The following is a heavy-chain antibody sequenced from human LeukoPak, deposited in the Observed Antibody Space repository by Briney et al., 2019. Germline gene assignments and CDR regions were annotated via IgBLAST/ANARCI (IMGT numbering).Heavy chain of an antibody. V-gene: IGHV3-48*03. CDR1: GFTFSSYE. CDR2: ISSSGSTI. J-gene: IGHJ4*02. CDR3: AKTEPYGSGSYYPGY. Sequence: GGSLRLSCAASGFTFSSYEMNWVRQAPGKGLEWVSYISSSGSTIYYADSVKGRFTISRDNAKNSLYLQMNSLRAEDTAVYYCAKTEPYGSGSYYPGYWGQGTLVTVSS. D-gene: IGHD3-10*01.